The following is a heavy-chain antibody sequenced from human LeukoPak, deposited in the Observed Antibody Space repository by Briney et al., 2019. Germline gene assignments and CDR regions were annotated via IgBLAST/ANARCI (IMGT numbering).Heavy chain of an antibody. J-gene: IGHJ4*02. D-gene: IGHD3-9*01. Sequence: RASVKVSCKASGYTFTGYYMHWVRQAPGQGLEWMGWINPNSGGTNYAQKFQGRVTITADESTSTAYMELSSLRSEDTAVYYCASPGGVDFDWLLYRPDNYYFDYWGQGTLVTVSS. CDR3: ASPGGVDFDWLLYRPDNYYFDY. CDR2: INPNSGGT. V-gene: IGHV1-2*02. CDR1: GYTFTGYY.